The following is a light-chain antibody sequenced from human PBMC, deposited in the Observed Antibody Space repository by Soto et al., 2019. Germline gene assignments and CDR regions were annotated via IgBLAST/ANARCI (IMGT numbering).Light chain of an antibody. V-gene: IGKV1-5*03. Sequence: DIQMTQSPSTLSASIGDRVTITCRASQSISSWLAWYQQKPGKAPKLLIYKASSLESGVPSRFSGSGSGTEFTLTISSLQPDDFATFYCQQYNDYPLTFGGGTKVEIK. CDR3: QQYNDYPLT. J-gene: IGKJ4*01. CDR2: KAS. CDR1: QSISSW.